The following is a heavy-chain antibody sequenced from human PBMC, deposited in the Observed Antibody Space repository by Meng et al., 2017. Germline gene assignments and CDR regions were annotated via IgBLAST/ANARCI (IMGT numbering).Heavy chain of an antibody. D-gene: IGHD2-21*02. CDR3: AMDTVEAYCGGDCCPLGY. J-gene: IGHJ4*02. V-gene: IGHV4-34*01. CDR1: GGSFSGYY. CDR2: INHSGST. Sequence: QVQLQQWGAGLLKPSESLSLPGAVYGGSFSGYYWSWIRQPPGKGLEWIGEINHSGSTNYNPSLKSRVTISVDTSKNQFSLKLSSVTAADTAVYYCAMDTVEAYCGGDCCPLGYWGQGTLVTVSS.